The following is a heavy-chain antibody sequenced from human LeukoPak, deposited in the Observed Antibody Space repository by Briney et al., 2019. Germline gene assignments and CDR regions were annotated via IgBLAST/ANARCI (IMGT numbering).Heavy chain of an antibody. CDR2: ISYDGSNK. CDR1: GFTFSNYG. CDR3: AKVQYGDYGCFDY. V-gene: IGHV3-30*18. J-gene: IGHJ4*02. Sequence: TGGSLRLSCAASGFTFSNYGMHWVRQAPGKGLEWVAVISYDGSNKYYADSVKGRFTISRDNSKNTPYLQMNSLRAEDTAVYYCAKVQYGDYGCFDYWGQGTLVTVSS. D-gene: IGHD4-17*01.